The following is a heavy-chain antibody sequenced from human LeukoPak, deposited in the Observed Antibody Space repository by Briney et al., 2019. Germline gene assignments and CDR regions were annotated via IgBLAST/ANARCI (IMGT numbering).Heavy chain of an antibody. Sequence: PGGSLRLSCAASGFTFNNYAMSWVRQAPGKGLEWVSAISGSGNNLYYADFVKGRFTISRDNSKNKVYLQMNSLRAEDTAIYYCASRGEAFDIWGQGTWVTVSS. V-gene: IGHV3-23*01. J-gene: IGHJ3*02. CDR1: GFTFNNYA. CDR3: ASRGEAFDI. CDR2: ISGSGNNL.